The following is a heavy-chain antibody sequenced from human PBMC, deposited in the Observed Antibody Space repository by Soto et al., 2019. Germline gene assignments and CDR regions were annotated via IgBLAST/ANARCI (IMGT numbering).Heavy chain of an antibody. D-gene: IGHD2-2*01. CDR1: GGSFSDYY. CDR2: INHSGST. CDR3: ASVYCSRGAYYFDY. V-gene: IGHV4-34*01. J-gene: IGHJ4*02. Sequence: QVQLQQWGAGLLKPSETLSLPCAVYGGSFSDYYWSWIRQPPGKGLEWIGEINHSGSTNYNPSLNSRVTISVDTSKNQFSLKLSSVTAADTAVYYCASVYCSRGAYYFDYWGQGTLVTVSS.